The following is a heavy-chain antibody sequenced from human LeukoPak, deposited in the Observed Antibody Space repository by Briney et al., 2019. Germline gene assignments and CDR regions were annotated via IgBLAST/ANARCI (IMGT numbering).Heavy chain of an antibody. CDR3: ARVLRYFDWLLPPDDIDI. V-gene: IGHV3-21*01. J-gene: IGHJ3*02. Sequence: SGGSLRLSCAASGFTFSTYSMNWVRQAPGKGLEWLSSITSSSSYIYYADSVKGRFTISRDNAKNSLYLQMNSLRDEDTAVYYCARVLRYFDWLLPPDDIDIWGQGTMVTVSS. D-gene: IGHD3-9*01. CDR2: ITSSSSYI. CDR1: GFTFSTYS.